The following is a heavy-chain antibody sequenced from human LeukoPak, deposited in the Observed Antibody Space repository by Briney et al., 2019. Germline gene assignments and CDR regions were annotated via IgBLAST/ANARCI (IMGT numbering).Heavy chain of an antibody. CDR3: AREGVYCSSTSCYYWFDP. CDR1: GGSISSYY. Sequence: SETLSLTCTVSGGSISSYYWSWIRQSPGKGLEWIGYIYYSGSTNYNPSLKSRVTISVDTSKNQFSLKLSSVTAADTAVYYCAREGVYCSSTSCYYWFDPWGQGTLVTVSS. D-gene: IGHD2-2*01. J-gene: IGHJ5*02. V-gene: IGHV4-59*12. CDR2: IYYSGST.